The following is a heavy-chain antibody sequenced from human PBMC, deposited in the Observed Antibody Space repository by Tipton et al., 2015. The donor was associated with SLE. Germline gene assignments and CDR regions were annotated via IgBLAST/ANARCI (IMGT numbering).Heavy chain of an antibody. V-gene: IGHV4-59*01. Sequence: TLSLTCTVSGGSISSYYWSWIRQPPGKGLEWIGEINHSGSTNYNPSLKSRVTISVDTSKNQFSLKLSSVTAADTAVYYCARDSGSVYGMDVWGQGTTVTVSS. CDR3: ARDSGSVYGMDV. CDR1: GGSISSYY. CDR2: INHSGST. D-gene: IGHD1-26*01. J-gene: IGHJ6*02.